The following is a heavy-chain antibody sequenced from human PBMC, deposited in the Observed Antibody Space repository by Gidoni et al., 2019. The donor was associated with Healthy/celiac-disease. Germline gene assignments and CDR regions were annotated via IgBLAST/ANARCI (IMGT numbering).Heavy chain of an antibody. CDR3: ARGRLTIFGVVNN. V-gene: IGHV3-7*03. J-gene: IGHJ4*02. Sequence: EVQLVASGGGVVQPGGYLRRSCAASGFTCSSYWMSWVRQAPGKGLEWVANIKQDGSEQYYVDSVKGRFTISRDNAKNSLFLQMNSLRAEDTAVYYCARGRLTIFGVVNNWGQGTLVTVSS. CDR1: GFTCSSYW. D-gene: IGHD3-3*01. CDR2: IKQDGSEQ.